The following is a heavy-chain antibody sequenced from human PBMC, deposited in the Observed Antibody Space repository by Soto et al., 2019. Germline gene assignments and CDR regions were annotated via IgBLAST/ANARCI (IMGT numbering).Heavy chain of an antibody. D-gene: IGHD4-17*01. CDR3: ARGAVVDYGDYPGAFDI. CDR1: GYTFTSYG. V-gene: IGHV1-18*01. J-gene: IGHJ3*02. Sequence: QVQLVQAGAGVKKPGASVKVSCKASGYTFTSYGISWVRQAPGQGLEWLGWISAYNGNTNYAQKLQGRVTITTDTSTSTAYMELRSLRSDDTAVYYCARGAVVDYGDYPGAFDIWGQGTMVTVSS. CDR2: ISAYNGNT.